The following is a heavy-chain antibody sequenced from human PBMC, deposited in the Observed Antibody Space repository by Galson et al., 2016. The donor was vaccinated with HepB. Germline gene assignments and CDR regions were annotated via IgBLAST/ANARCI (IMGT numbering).Heavy chain of an antibody. V-gene: IGHV3-23*01. Sequence: SLRLSCAGSGFTFSSYGMTWVRQAPGKGLEDVSSISMSGGSRDYAESVKGRFTISRDNSRSTLFLQMNSLRVEDTGVYYCVRGSTAPDVWGKGTTVTVS. CDR2: ISMSGGSR. CDR3: VRGSTAPDV. D-gene: IGHD3-16*01. J-gene: IGHJ6*03. CDR1: GFTFSSYG.